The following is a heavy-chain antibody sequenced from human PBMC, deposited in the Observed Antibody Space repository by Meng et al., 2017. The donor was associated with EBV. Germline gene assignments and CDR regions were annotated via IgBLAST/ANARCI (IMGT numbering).Heavy chain of an antibody. Sequence: VHVVHAGCEVKKPGFSAKLSCKASGCTFISYSMSWVRQAPVQGLEWMGRIIPIFGTANCAQKFQGRFTITADKSTSTAYMELSSLRSEDTAVYYCARAEIAAAGRLDYWGQGTLVTVSS. J-gene: IGHJ4*02. CDR2: IIPIFGTA. CDR3: ARAEIAAAGRLDY. D-gene: IGHD6-13*01. V-gene: IGHV1-69*06. CDR1: GCTFISYS.